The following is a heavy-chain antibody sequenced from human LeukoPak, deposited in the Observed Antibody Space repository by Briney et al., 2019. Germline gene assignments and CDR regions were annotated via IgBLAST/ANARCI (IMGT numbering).Heavy chain of an antibody. V-gene: IGHV4-30-4*07. CDR1: GGSISSGGYS. Sequence: PSETLSLTCAVSGGSISSGGYSWSWIRQPPGKGPEWIGYIYYSGSTYYNPSLQSRVTISADTSKNQFSLRLSSVTAADTAVYYCAGQYTGYDAFDYWGQGTLVTVSS. D-gene: IGHD5-12*01. J-gene: IGHJ4*02. CDR3: AGQYTGYDAFDY. CDR2: IYYSGST.